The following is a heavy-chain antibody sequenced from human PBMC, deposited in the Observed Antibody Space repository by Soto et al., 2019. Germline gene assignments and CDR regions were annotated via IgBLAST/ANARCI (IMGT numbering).Heavy chain of an antibody. V-gene: IGHV1-69*13. Sequence: GASVKVSCKASGGTFSSYAISWVRQAPGQGLEWMGGIIPIFGTANYARKFQGRVTITADESTSTAYMELSSLRSEDTAVYYCARGYYYGSGGAPEFDYWGQGTLVT. CDR1: GGTFSSYA. J-gene: IGHJ4*02. CDR3: ARGYYYGSGGAPEFDY. CDR2: IIPIFGTA. D-gene: IGHD3-10*01.